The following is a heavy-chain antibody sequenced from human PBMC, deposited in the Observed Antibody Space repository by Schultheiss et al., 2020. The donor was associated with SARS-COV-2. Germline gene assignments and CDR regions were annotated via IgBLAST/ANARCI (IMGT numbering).Heavy chain of an antibody. CDR3: ARYSSGWYGQPDY. V-gene: IGHV1-69*06. D-gene: IGHD6-19*01. CDR2: IIPIFGTA. J-gene: IGHJ4*02. CDR1: GYTFTSYG. Sequence: SVKVSCKASGYTFTSYGISWVRQAPGQGLEWMGGIIPIFGTANYAQKFQGRVTITADKSTSTAYMELSSLRSEDTAVYYCARYSSGWYGQPDYWGQGTLVTVSS.